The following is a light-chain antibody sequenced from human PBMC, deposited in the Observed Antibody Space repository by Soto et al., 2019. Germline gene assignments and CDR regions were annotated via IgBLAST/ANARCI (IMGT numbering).Light chain of an antibody. CDR3: QQHNYWPPYT. CDR1: QSVSTN. V-gene: IGKV3-15*01. Sequence: EIEMTQSPATLSVSPGERVTLSCRASQSVSTNLVWYQQKPGQAPRLLIYDASTRATGISARFSGSGSGTEFTITISSLQSEDFAVYYCQQHNYWPPYTFGQGTKLEIK. CDR2: DAS. J-gene: IGKJ2*01.